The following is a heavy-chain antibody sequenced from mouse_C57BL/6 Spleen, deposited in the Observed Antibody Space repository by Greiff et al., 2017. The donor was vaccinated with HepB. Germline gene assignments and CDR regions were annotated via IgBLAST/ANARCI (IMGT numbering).Heavy chain of an antibody. V-gene: IGHV1-80*01. CDR3: ARGPTGPWFAY. Sequence: VQLQQSGAELVKPGASVKISCKASGYAFSSYWMNWVKQRPGKGLEWIGQIYPGDGDTNYNGKFKGKATLTADKPSSTDYMQLSSLTSEDSAVYFCARGPTGPWFAYWGQGTLVTVSA. CDR1: GYAFSSYW. CDR2: IYPGDGDT. J-gene: IGHJ3*01. D-gene: IGHD2-10*01.